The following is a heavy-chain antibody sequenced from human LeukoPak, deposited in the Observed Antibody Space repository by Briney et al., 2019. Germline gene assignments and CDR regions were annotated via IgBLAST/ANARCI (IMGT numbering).Heavy chain of an antibody. CDR1: GFTFSRYS. J-gene: IGHJ3*02. V-gene: IGHV3-21*01. D-gene: IGHD2-8*02. Sequence: GGSLRLSCAASGFTFSRYSMNWVRQAPGKGLEWVSSISSSSSYIYYADSVKGRFTISRDNAKNSLYLQMNSLRAEDTAVYYCARDRSTGWPNDAFDIWGQGTMVTVSS. CDR2: ISSSSSYI. CDR3: ARDRSTGWPNDAFDI.